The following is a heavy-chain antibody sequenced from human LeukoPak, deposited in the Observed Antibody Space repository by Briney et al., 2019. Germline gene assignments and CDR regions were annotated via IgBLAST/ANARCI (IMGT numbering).Heavy chain of an antibody. J-gene: IGHJ4*02. CDR2: IKQDGSEK. CDR1: GFTFSGHW. V-gene: IGHV3-7*03. Sequence: PGGSLRLSCAASGFTFSGHWMSWVRQAPGKGLEWVANIKQDGSEKYYVDSVKGRFTISRDNARNSLYLQMNSLRAEDTAVYYCARDGSYDFWSGYSDYWGQGTLVTVSS. D-gene: IGHD3-3*01. CDR3: ARDGSYDFWSGYSDY.